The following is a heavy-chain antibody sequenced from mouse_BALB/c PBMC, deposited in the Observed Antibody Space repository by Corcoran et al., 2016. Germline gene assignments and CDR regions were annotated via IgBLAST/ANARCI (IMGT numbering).Heavy chain of an antibody. J-gene: IGHJ2*01. CDR3: ATTARATYSFAY. D-gene: IGHD3-2*01. CDR2: IFPGSGNT. CDR1: GYSFTSYY. V-gene: IGHV1-66*01. Sequence: QVQLQQSGPELVKPGASVKISCKASGYSFTSYYVHWVKQRPGQGLEWSGWIFPGSGNTKYNEKLKGKATPTADNSSSTAYMQLSSLTSEDSAVYFCATTARATYSFAYWGQGTTLTVSS.